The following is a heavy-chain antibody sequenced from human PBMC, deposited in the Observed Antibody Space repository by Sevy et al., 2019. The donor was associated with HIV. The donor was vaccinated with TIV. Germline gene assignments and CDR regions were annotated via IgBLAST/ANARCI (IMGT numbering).Heavy chain of an antibody. Sequence: GGSLRLSCAASGFTVSSNYMSWVRQAPGKGLEWVSVIYSGGSTYYADSVKGRFTISRDNSKNTLYLQMNSLRAEDTAVYYCTREGYCSGGSCYSDYWGQGTLVTVSS. CDR2: IYSGGST. V-gene: IGHV3-53*01. J-gene: IGHJ4*02. CDR3: TREGYCSGGSCYSDY. D-gene: IGHD2-15*01. CDR1: GFTVSSNY.